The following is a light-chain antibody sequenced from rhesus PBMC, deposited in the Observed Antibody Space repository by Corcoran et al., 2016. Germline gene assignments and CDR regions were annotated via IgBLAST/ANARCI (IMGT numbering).Light chain of an antibody. CDR2: LGS. V-gene: IGKV2-78*01. J-gene: IGKJ4*01. Sequence: DIVMTQTPLSLPVTPGEPASISCRPSQSLLHSDGYTYLDWYPQKPGQSPQLLIYLGSNRASGAPDRFSGNGSGTEFTLTISSLQPKDFTTYYSQQRNSYPLAFGGVTKVEIK. CDR3: QQRNSYPLA. CDR1: QSLLHSDGYTY.